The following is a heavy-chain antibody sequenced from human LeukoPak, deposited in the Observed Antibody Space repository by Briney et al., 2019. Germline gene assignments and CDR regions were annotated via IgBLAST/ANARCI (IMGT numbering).Heavy chain of an antibody. CDR1: GFTFSSYS. Sequence: PGGSLRLSCAASGFTFSSYSMNWVRQAPGKGLEWVSGVRWNGGGAVYAASVEGRFTISRDNAKNSLYLQMNSLRVEDTALYYCAKDKTSGIAGPFDSWGQGTLVIVSS. J-gene: IGHJ5*01. CDR2: VRWNGGGA. D-gene: IGHD6-13*01. CDR3: AKDKTSGIAGPFDS. V-gene: IGHV3-9*01.